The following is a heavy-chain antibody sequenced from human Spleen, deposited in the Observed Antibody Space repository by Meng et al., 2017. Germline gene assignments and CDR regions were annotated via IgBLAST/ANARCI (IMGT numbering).Heavy chain of an antibody. CDR1: GGSISSGGYY. CDR3: AREIIVVVPAASYAFDP. V-gene: IGHV4-31*03. D-gene: IGHD2-2*01. CDR2: IYYSGST. J-gene: IGHJ5*02. Sequence: QVQLPESGPGLVKPSQALSLTCTVSGGSISSGGYYWSWIRQHPGKGLEWTGYIYYSGSTYYNPSLKSRVTISVDTSKNQFSLKLSSVTAADTAVYYCAREIIVVVPAASYAFDPWGQGTLVTVSS.